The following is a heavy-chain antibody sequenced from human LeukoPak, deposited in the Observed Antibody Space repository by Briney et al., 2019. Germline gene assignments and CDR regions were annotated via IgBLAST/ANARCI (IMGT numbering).Heavy chain of an antibody. D-gene: IGHD6-13*01. CDR2: IDWDDDK. J-gene: IGHJ5*02. V-gene: IGHV2-70*18. Sequence: TLSLTCSVSGDSISSYFWAWIRQPPGKALEWLALIDWDDDKYYSTSLKIRLTISKDTSKNQVVLTMTNMDPVDTATYYCATGIAAAEGYWFDPWGQGTLVTVSS. CDR1: GDSISSYFW. CDR3: ATGIAAAEGYWFDP.